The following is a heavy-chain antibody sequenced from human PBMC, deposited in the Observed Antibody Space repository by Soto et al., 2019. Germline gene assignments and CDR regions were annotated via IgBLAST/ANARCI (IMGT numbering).Heavy chain of an antibody. J-gene: IGHJ4*02. CDR1: GFSLTTSEVA. CDR3: ARRYDPYYCDS. CDR2: IYGSDDK. D-gene: IGHD1-1*01. Sequence: QITLKESGPTLVKPTQTLTLTCTFSGFSLTTSEVAVGWIRQPPGKALEWLAIIYGSDDKFYSPSLKSRLTITKDTSTNQAVLTMTNMVPVETATYYCARRYDPYYCDSWGQGTLVTVSS. V-gene: IGHV2-5*01.